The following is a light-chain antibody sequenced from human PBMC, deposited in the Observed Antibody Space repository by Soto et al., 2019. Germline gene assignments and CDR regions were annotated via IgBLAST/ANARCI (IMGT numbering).Light chain of an antibody. V-gene: IGKV1-5*03. CDR3: QDENSYPT. CDR2: NAS. J-gene: IGKJ1*01. Sequence: DIQMTQSPSTLSASVGDRVTITCRASQSISSWLAWYQQKPGKAPTLLIYNASSLESGVPSRFSGSGPRTEFILTISSLQPDSFANYDCQDENSYPTFGQGTKVEIK. CDR1: QSISSW.